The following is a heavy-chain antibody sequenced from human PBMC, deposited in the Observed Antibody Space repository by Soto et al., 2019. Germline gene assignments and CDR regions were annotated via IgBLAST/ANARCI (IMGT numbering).Heavy chain of an antibody. CDR3: ARVPDR. V-gene: IGHV4-30-2*01. CDR2: ISHSGST. CDR1: GGSISSGRSY. Sequence: SETLSLTCTVSGGSISSGRSYWTWIRQHPGKGLEWIGYISHSGSTYYNPSLKSRVTISVDRSKNQFSLKLSSVTAADTAVYYCARVPDRWGQGTLVTVSS. J-gene: IGHJ5*02. D-gene: IGHD2-2*01.